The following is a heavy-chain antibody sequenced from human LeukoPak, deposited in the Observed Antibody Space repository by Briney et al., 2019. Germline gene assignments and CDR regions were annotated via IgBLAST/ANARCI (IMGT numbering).Heavy chain of an antibody. Sequence: QSGGSLRLSCAASGFTFSSYGMHWVRQAPGKGLEWVAVISYDGSNKYYADSVKGRFTISRDNSKNTLYLQMNSLRAEDTAVYYCARVATIRAGAFDIWGQGTMVTVSS. J-gene: IGHJ3*02. D-gene: IGHD5-12*01. CDR1: GFTFSSYG. V-gene: IGHV3-30*03. CDR2: ISYDGSNK. CDR3: ARVATIRAGAFDI.